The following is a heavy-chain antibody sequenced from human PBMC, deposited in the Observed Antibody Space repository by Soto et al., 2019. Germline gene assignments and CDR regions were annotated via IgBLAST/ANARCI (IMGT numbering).Heavy chain of an antibody. CDR2: IYPGDSDT. Sequence: GESLKISCKGSGYSFTSYWIGWVRQMPGKGLEWMGIIYPGDSDTRYSPSFQGQVTISADKSISTAYLQWSSLKASDTAMYYCARGYCSSTSCYAGYYMDVWGKGNPGHRLL. D-gene: IGHD2-2*01. J-gene: IGHJ6*03. CDR1: GYSFTSYW. V-gene: IGHV5-51*01. CDR3: ARGYCSSTSCYAGYYMDV.